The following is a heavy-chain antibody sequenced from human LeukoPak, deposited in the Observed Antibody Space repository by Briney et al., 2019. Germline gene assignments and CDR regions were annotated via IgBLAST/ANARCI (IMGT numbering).Heavy chain of an antibody. Sequence: GGSLRLSCAASGFTFNSYWMHWVRQAPGKGLVWVSRINGDGSSTSYADSVKGRVTISRDNAKNTLYLQMNSLRAEDTAVYYCARALTAAALFLYFDFWGQGTLVTVSS. J-gene: IGHJ4*02. D-gene: IGHD6-13*01. CDR3: ARALTAAALFLYFDF. CDR2: INGDGSST. CDR1: GFTFNSYW. V-gene: IGHV3-74*01.